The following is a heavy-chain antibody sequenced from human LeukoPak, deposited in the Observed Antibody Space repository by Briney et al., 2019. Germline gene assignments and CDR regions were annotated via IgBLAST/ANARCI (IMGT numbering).Heavy chain of an antibody. J-gene: IGHJ3*02. Sequence: PSETLSLTCTVSGGSISSGGYYWSWMRPHPGKGLEWIGYIYYSGSTYYNPSLKSRVTKSVDTSKNQFSLKLSSVTAAVTAVYYCARDIPGEGAFDIWGQGTIVTVSS. CDR3: ARDIPGEGAFDI. CDR2: IYYSGST. CDR1: GGSISSGGYY. D-gene: IGHD3-16*01. V-gene: IGHV4-31*03.